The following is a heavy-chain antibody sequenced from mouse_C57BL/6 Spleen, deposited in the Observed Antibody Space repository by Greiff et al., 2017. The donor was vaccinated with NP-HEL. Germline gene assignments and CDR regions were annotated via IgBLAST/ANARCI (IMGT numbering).Heavy chain of an antibody. Sequence: QVQLQQPGAELVKPGASVKLSCKASGYTFTSYWMHWVKQRPGQGLEWIGMIHPNSGSTNYNEKFKSKATLTVDKSSSTAYMQLSSLTSEDSAVYYCARYILADYYAMDYWGQGTSVTVSS. V-gene: IGHV1-64*01. CDR3: ARYILADYYAMDY. CDR2: IHPNSGST. CDR1: GYTFTSYW. D-gene: IGHD1-3*01. J-gene: IGHJ4*01.